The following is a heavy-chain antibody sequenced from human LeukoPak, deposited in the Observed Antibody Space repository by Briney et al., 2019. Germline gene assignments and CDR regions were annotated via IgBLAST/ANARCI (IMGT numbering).Heavy chain of an antibody. J-gene: IGHJ4*02. CDR1: GYTFTGYY. V-gene: IGHV1-2*02. CDR3: ARLIAAAGYDY. CDR2: INPNSGGT. D-gene: IGHD6-13*01. Sequence: ASVRLSCKASGYTFTGYYMHWVRQAPGPGLEWMGWINPNSGGTNYAQKFQGRVTMTRDTSISTAYMELSRLRSDDTAVYDCARLIAAAGYDYWGQGTLVTVSS.